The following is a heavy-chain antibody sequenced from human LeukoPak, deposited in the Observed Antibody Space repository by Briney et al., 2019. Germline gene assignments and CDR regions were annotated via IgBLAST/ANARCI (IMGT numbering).Heavy chain of an antibody. D-gene: IGHD3-10*01. CDR1: GSAFSNYW. V-gene: IGHV3-7*03. CDR3: ARGSPFGAL. CDR2: IKEDGGEK. Sequence: GGSLRLSCVVSGSAFSNYWMHWVRQAPGKGLEWVANIKEDGGEKYYVDSVKGRFTISRDNAKNSLYLQMNNLRAEDTAVYFCARGSPFGALWGRGTLLTVSS. J-gene: IGHJ2*01.